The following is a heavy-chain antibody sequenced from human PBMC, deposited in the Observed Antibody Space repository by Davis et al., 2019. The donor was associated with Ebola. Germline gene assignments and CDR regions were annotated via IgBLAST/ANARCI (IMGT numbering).Heavy chain of an antibody. V-gene: IGHV3-7*03. CDR2: IKQDGSEK. Sequence: PGGSLRLSCAASGFTFSSYSMNWVRQAPGKGLEWVANIKQDGSEKYYVDSVKGRFTISRDNAKNSLYLQMNSLRAEDTAVYYCARYSYGWTLDYWGQGTLVTVSS. CDR3: ARYSYGWTLDY. D-gene: IGHD5-18*01. CDR1: GFTFSSYS. J-gene: IGHJ4*02.